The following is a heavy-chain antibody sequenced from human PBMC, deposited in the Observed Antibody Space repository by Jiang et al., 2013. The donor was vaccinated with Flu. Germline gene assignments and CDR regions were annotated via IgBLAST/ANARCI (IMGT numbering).Heavy chain of an antibody. CDR3: ATSPQAVAGMDV. J-gene: IGHJ6*02. D-gene: IGHD6-19*01. Sequence: RFTISRDNAKNSLDLQMNNLRAEDTAVYYCATSPQAVAGMDVWGQGTTVTVSS. V-gene: IGHV3-48*01.